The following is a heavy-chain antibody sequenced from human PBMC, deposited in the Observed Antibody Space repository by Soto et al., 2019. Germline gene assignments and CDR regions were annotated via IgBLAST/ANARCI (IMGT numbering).Heavy chain of an antibody. Sequence: QITLKESGPTLVKHTQTLTLTCTFSGFSLSTSGVGVGWIRQPPGKALQWLALIYWDIDKRYSASLNSRLTLTQDNYKNQVVLTMTNMDSVDTATYYCAHRRSGNWDFDYWGQGPLVTVSS. CDR1: GFSLSTSGVG. D-gene: IGHD7-27*01. CDR3: AHRRSGNWDFDY. CDR2: IYWDIDK. V-gene: IGHV2-5*02. J-gene: IGHJ4*02.